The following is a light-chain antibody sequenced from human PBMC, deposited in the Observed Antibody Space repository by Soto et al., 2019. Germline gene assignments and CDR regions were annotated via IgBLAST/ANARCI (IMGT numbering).Light chain of an antibody. CDR1: QSISNY. J-gene: IGKJ4*01. CDR3: QQSFSIPPLS. CDR2: GAS. Sequence: DIELTQSPSSLSASVGDRVTITCRASQSISNYLNWYQQKPGKAPKVLIYGASSLHSGVPSRFSGSGSGTDFTLTISSLQPEYFATYYCQQSFSIPPLSFGGGTKVEIK. V-gene: IGKV1-39*01.